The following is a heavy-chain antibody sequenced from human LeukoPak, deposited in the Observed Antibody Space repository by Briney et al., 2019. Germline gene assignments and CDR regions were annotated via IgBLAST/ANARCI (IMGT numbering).Heavy chain of an antibody. CDR2: ISGYNGDT. V-gene: IGHV1-18*01. J-gene: IGHJ4*02. Sequence: ASVKVSFKASGYTFTTYGITWVRQAPGQGLEWMGWISGYNGDTNYVQKLQGRVTMTKDTSTNTIYMYLSSLSSDDTAVYYCARAYYDSSAYHHAVYFDYWGQGTLVTVSS. CDR1: GYTFTTYG. D-gene: IGHD3-22*01. CDR3: ARAYYDSSAYHHAVYFDY.